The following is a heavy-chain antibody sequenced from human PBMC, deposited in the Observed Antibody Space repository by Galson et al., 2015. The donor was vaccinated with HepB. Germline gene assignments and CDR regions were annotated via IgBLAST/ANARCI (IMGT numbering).Heavy chain of an antibody. V-gene: IGHV1-69*13. D-gene: IGHD2-15*01. Sequence: SVKVSCKASGGTFKSSAISWVRQAPGQGPEWMGGIITLFGTPNYAQKYQGRLTITADEFTSTVYMELSSLRSEDTAIYYCARGRNVVAAYDSFDIWGQGTMVSVSS. J-gene: IGHJ3*02. CDR2: IITLFGTP. CDR1: GGTFKSSA. CDR3: ARGRNVVAAYDSFDI.